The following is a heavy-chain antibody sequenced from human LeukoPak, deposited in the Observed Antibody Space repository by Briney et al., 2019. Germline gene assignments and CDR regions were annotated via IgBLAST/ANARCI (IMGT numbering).Heavy chain of an antibody. J-gene: IGHJ4*02. D-gene: IGHD3-16*02. CDR1: GFTLKTYS. CDR3: AREHVWGSYRSPGDY. CDR2: ISSSGSTI. V-gene: IGHV3-48*04. Sequence: GGSLRLSCAASGFTLKTYSMNWVRQAPGKGLEWVSYISSSGSTIYYADSVKGRFTISRDNAKNSLYLQMNSLRAEDTAVYYCAREHVWGSYRSPGDYWGQGTLVTVSS.